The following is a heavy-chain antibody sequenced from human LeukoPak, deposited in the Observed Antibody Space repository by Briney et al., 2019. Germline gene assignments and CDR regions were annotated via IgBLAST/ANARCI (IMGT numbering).Heavy chain of an antibody. CDR3: ARDLLPGGVAAWADGFEI. J-gene: IGHJ3*02. Sequence: GASVKVSCKASGYTFTSYGISWVRQAPGQGLEWMGWISAYNSNTNYAQKIQGRVTMTTDTSTSTAYMELRSLRSDDTAVYYCARDLLPGGVAAWADGFEIWGQGTMVTVSS. V-gene: IGHV1-18*01. D-gene: IGHD3-16*01. CDR2: ISAYNSNT. CDR1: GYTFTSYG.